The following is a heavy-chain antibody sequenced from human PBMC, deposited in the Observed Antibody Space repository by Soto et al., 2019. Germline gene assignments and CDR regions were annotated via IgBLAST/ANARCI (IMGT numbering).Heavy chain of an antibody. D-gene: IGHD2-2*01. Sequence: EVQLVESGGGLVKPGGSLRLSCTASGFTFSTYSMNWVRQAPGKGLEWISSISSSGGSLSHAESVKGRFTISRDNAKYSLYLQMDSLRAEDTAVYYCARGRSINTNMDYWGQGTLVTVSS. CDR1: GFTFSTYS. CDR3: ARGRSINTNMDY. V-gene: IGHV3-21*01. J-gene: IGHJ4*02. CDR2: ISSSGGSL.